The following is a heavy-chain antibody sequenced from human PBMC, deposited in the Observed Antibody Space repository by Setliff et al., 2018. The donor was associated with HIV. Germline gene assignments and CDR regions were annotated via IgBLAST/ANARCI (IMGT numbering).Heavy chain of an antibody. CDR2: IYTSGST. CDR3: ARDGHTVEADGLPPSNC. D-gene: IGHD1-26*01. Sequence: PSETLSLTCTVSGGSISSGNYYWSWIRQPAGKGLEWIGRIYTSGSTNYNPSLKSRVTISLDTSKNQFSLNLSSVTAADTAVYYCARDGHTVEADGLPPSNCWGQGTLVTVSS. V-gene: IGHV4-61*02. CDR1: GGSISSGNYY. J-gene: IGHJ4*02.